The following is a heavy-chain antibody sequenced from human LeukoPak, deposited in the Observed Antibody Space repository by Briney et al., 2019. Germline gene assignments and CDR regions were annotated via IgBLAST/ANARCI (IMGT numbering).Heavy chain of an antibody. V-gene: IGHV4-34*01. D-gene: IGHD6-13*01. Sequence: PSETLSLTCAVYGGSFSGYYWSWIRQPPGKGLEWIGEINHSGSTNYNPSLKSRVTISVDTSKNQFSLKLSSVTAADTAVYYCARGAPSIAAAGSPNSYAFDIWGQGTMVTVSS. J-gene: IGHJ3*02. CDR3: ARGAPSIAAAGSPNSYAFDI. CDR1: GGSFSGYY. CDR2: INHSGST.